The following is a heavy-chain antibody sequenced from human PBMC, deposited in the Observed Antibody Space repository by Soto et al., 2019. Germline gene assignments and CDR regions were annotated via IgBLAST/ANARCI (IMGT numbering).Heavy chain of an antibody. Sequence: GSLLLPCSASGFIFNTYSMNWVRQAPGKGLEWVSYISGSSQTIFYADSVRGRFTISRDNANNSNYLQMVSLRDEDKAVYYCARTLSWRRGPFDSWGQGTLVTVYS. J-gene: IGHJ4*02. CDR3: ARTLSWRRGPFDS. D-gene: IGHD2-15*01. CDR2: ISGSSQTI. V-gene: IGHV3-48*02. CDR1: GFIFNTYS.